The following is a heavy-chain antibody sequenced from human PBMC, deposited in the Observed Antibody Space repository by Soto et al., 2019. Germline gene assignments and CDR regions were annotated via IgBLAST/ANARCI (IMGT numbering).Heavy chain of an antibody. CDR3: ASSPPDHDYGDYFDY. CDR2: ISAYNGNT. D-gene: IGHD4-17*01. Sequence: QVQLVQSGAEVKKPGASVKVSCEASGYTFTSYGISWVRQAPGQGLEWMGWISAYNGNTNYAHKLQGRVTMTTDTSTSTAYMELRSLRSDDTAVYYCASSPPDHDYGDYFDYWGQGTLVTVSS. V-gene: IGHV1-18*04. CDR1: GYTFTSYG. J-gene: IGHJ4*02.